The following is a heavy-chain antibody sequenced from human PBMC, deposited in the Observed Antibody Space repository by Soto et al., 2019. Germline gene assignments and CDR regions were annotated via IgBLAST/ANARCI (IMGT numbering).Heavy chain of an antibody. CDR3: VYSPHPLFREDYGMDV. CDR1: GFSLTTSAVG. CDR2: IYWDDDK. J-gene: IGHJ6*02. Sequence: QITLKESGPTLVKPTQTLTLTCTFSGFSLTTSAVGVGWIRQPPGKALEWLALIYWDDDKSYRPSLKSRLTITKDTSKNQVVLTMTNTDPVDTATYYCVYSPHPLFREDYGMDVWGQGTTVTVSS. V-gene: IGHV2-5*02. D-gene: IGHD3-10*02.